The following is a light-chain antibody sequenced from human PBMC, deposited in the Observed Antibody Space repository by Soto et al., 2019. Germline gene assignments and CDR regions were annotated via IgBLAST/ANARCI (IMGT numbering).Light chain of an antibody. J-gene: IGKJ1*01. CDR3: QQYNNRPPWT. Sequence: EIVMTQSPATLSVSPGERATLSCRASQSVRNNLAWYQQKPGQAPRLLIYGAFTRATGTPVRFSGSGSGTEFTLTISSLQSEDFAVYYCQQYNNRPPWTFGQGTKVEIK. CDR1: QSVRNN. CDR2: GAF. V-gene: IGKV3-15*01.